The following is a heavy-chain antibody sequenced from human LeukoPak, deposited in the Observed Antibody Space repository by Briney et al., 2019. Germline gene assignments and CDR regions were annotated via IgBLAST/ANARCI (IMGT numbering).Heavy chain of an antibody. V-gene: IGHV1-69*13. CDR3: AIYYYGSGSYLTWFDP. D-gene: IGHD3-10*01. Sequence: ASVKVSCKASGGTFSSYAISWVRQAPGQGLEWMGGIIPIFGTANYAQKFQGRVTITADESTSTAYMELSSLRSEDTAVSYCAIYYYGSGSYLTWFDPWGQGTLVTVSS. J-gene: IGHJ5*02. CDR1: GGTFSSYA. CDR2: IIPIFGTA.